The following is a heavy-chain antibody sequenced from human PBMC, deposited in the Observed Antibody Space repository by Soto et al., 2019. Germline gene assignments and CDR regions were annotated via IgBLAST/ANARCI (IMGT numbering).Heavy chain of an antibody. Sequence: PEGSRRFSWLATGINPGRSAMGYIRQALGKGLEWLSGVSGGGSGPYYADSVKGRLAICKDKSKSTLYLDLNNLRSEDTAVYFCVKGKESGWRGAF. CDR1: GINPGRSA. CDR3: VKGKESGWRGAF. D-gene: IGHD3-3*01. V-gene: IGHV3-23*01. CDR2: VSGGGSGP. J-gene: IGHJ3*01.